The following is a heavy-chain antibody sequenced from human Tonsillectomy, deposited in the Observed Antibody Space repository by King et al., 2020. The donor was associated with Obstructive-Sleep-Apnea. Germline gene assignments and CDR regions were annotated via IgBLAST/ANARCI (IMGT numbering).Heavy chain of an antibody. CDR1: GGSISSGDYY. J-gene: IGHJ5*02. Sequence: VQLQESGPGLVKPSQTLSLTCTVSGGSISSGDYYWSWIRQPPGKGLGWIGYIYYSGSTYYNPSLKRRVTISVDTSKNQFSLKLGSVTAADTAVYYCARGLIFYYYDSSGGYNWFDPWGQGTLVTVSS. CDR2: IYYSGST. CDR3: ARGLIFYYYDSSGGYNWFDP. D-gene: IGHD3-22*01. V-gene: IGHV4-30-4*01.